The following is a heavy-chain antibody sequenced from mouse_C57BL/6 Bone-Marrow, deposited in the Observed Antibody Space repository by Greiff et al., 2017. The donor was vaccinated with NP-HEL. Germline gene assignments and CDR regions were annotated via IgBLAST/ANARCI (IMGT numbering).Heavy chain of an antibody. CDR3: AREGTTVEFAY. D-gene: IGHD1-1*01. CDR2: IYPRSGNT. V-gene: IGHV1-81*01. CDR1: GYTFTSYG. Sequence: VQLQQSGAELARPGASVKLSCKASGYTFTSYGISWVKQRTGQGLEWIGEIYPRSGNTYYNEKFKGKATLTADKSSSTAYMELRSLTSEDSAVYFCAREGTTVEFAYWGQGTLVTVSA. J-gene: IGHJ3*01.